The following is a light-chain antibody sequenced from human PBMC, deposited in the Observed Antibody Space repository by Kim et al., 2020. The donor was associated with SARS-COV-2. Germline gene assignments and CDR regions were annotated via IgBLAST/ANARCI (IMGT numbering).Light chain of an antibody. CDR2: GHT. Sequence: QRVTVPCTETFSNIGAGYGVHWYQQVPGAAPKLLIYGHTNRPSGVPDRFSGSKSDTSASLAITGLQPEDEADYYCQSYDSSLNSYVFGTGTKVTVL. CDR1: FSNIGAGYG. V-gene: IGLV1-40*01. CDR3: QSYDSSLNSYV. J-gene: IGLJ1*01.